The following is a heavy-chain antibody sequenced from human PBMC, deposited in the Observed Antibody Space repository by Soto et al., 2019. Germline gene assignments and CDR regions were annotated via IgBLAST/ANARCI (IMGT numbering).Heavy chain of an antibody. D-gene: IGHD5-18*01. V-gene: IGHV3-11*01. CDR1: GFTFSDYY. CDR3: ARRGYSYAFDY. Sequence: QVQLVESGGGLVEPGGSLRLSCAASGFTFSDYYMSWIRQAPGKGLEWVSYITNIDSTIKYAASVKGRFTISRDNAKNSLYLQMNSLRAEDTAVYYCARRGYSYAFDYWGQGALVTISS. CDR2: ITNIDSTI. J-gene: IGHJ4*02.